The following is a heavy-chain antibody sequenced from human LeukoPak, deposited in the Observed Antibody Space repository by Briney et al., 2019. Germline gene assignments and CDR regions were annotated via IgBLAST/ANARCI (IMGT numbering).Heavy chain of an antibody. V-gene: IGHV3-48*04. Sequence: GGSLRLSCAASGFTFSSYNMNWVRQAPGKGLEWVSYISSSSSVIYYADSVKGRFTISRDNAKNSLYLQMNSLRAEDTALYYCAKDVDSSGWHGNVYWGQGTLVTVSS. CDR2: ISSSSSVI. CDR3: AKDVDSSGWHGNVY. D-gene: IGHD6-19*01. J-gene: IGHJ4*02. CDR1: GFTFSSYN.